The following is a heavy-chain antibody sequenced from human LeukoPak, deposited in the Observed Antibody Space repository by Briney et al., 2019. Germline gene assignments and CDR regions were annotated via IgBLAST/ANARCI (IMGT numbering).Heavy chain of an antibody. Sequence: SSVMVSCKASGCSLNSYVLRWVRQAPGQGLEWMGGIIPISGTTNYAQKFQGRVTITADKSTSTAYMELSSLRSEDTAVYYCATLCCGSYYMDVWGKGTTVTVSS. J-gene: IGHJ6*03. CDR2: IIPISGTT. CDR3: ATLCCGSYYMDV. D-gene: IGHD2-15*01. CDR1: GCSLNSYV. V-gene: IGHV1-69*06.